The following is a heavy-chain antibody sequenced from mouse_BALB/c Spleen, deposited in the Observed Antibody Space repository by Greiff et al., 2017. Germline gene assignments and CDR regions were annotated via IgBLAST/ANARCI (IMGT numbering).Heavy chain of an antibody. CDR1: GYTFSSYW. V-gene: IGHV1-9*01. Sequence: QVQLQQSGAELMKPGASVKISCKATGYTFSSYWIEWVKQRPGHGLEWIGEILPGSGSTNYNEKFKGKATFTADTSSNTAYMQLSSLTSEDSAVYYCARDYDYEHYAMDYWGQGTSVTVSS. J-gene: IGHJ4*01. CDR3: ARDYDYEHYAMDY. D-gene: IGHD2-4*01. CDR2: ILPGSGST.